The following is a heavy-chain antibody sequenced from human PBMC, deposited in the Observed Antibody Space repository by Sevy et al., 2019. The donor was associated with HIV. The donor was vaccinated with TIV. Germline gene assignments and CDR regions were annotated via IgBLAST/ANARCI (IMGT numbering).Heavy chain of an antibody. CDR1: GGSISSYY. Sequence: SETLSLTCTVSGGSISSYYWSWIRQPPGKGLEWIGYIYYSGSTNYNPSLKSRATISVDTSENQFSLMLSSVTAADTAVYYCARVGSDWELDYWGQGTLVTVSS. CDR2: IYYSGST. D-gene: IGHD1-26*01. V-gene: IGHV4-59*01. J-gene: IGHJ4*02. CDR3: ARVGSDWELDY.